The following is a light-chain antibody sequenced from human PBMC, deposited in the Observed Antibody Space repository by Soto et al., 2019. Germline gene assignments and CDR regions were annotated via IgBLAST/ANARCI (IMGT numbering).Light chain of an antibody. CDR1: SSDVGSYNL. CDR3: CSYAGSSTPHAV. Sequence: QPVLTQPASVSGSPGQSITISCTGTSSDVGSYNLVSWYQQHPGKAPKLMIYEGSKRPSGVSNRFSGSKSGNTASLTISGRQAEDEADYYCCSYAGSSTPHAVFGGGTQLTVL. J-gene: IGLJ7*01. V-gene: IGLV2-23*01. CDR2: EGS.